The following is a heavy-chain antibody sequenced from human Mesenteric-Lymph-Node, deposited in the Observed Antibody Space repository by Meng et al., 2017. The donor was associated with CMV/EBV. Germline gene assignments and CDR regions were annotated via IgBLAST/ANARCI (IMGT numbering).Heavy chain of an antibody. CDR2: SSGSGFGT. V-gene: IGHV3-23*01. Sequence: GESLKISCAASGFTFSSFAMSWVRQAPGKGLEWVSASSGSGFGTYYADSVKGRFTISRDNSKNTLYLQMNSLSAEDTALYYCAKDQGRGVVSPDRYYGMDVWGQGTTVTVSS. CDR3: AKDQGRGVVSPDRYYGMDV. J-gene: IGHJ6*02. CDR1: GFTFSSFA. D-gene: IGHD4-23*01.